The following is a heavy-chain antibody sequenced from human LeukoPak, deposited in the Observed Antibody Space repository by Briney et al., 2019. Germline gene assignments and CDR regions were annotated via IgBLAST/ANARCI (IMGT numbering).Heavy chain of an antibody. CDR2: MNPNSGNT. J-gene: IGHJ4*02. CDR3: ATAPPVVRGVIGY. Sequence: GASVKVSCKASGYTFTSYDINWVRQATGQGLEWMGWMNPNSGNTGYAQKFQGRVTMTRNTSISTAYMELSSLRSEDTAVYYCATAPPVVRGVIGYWGQGTLVTVSS. D-gene: IGHD3-10*01. CDR1: GYTFTSYD. V-gene: IGHV1-8*01.